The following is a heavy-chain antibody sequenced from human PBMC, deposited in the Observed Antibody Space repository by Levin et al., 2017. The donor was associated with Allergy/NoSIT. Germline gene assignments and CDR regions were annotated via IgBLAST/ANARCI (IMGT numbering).Heavy chain of an antibody. V-gene: IGHV3-23*05. CDR3: AKRLPVAGVIDN. CDR2: IDTSGDRR. J-gene: IGHJ4*02. CDR1: GFTFSTYN. Sequence: PGGSLRLSCAASGFTFSTYNMGWVRQAPGKGLEWVSVIDTSGDRRYYTDSVKGRFTISRDNSKNTLSLEMSSLRAEDTAVYYCAKRLPVAGVIDNWGQGILVTVSS. D-gene: IGHD6-19*01.